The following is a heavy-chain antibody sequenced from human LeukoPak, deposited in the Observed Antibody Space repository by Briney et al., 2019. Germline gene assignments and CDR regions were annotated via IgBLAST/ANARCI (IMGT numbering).Heavy chain of an antibody. CDR1: GFTFSSYG. V-gene: IGHV3-33*01. CDR2: IWYDGSNK. J-gene: IGHJ4*02. CDR3: ARDLGSEGITIDY. D-gene: IGHD3-10*01. Sequence: PGGSLRLSCAASGFTFSSYGMHWVRQAPGKGLEWVAVIWYDGSNKYYADSVKGRFTISRDNSKNTLCLQMNSLRAEDTAVYYCARDLGSEGITIDYWGQGTLVTVSS.